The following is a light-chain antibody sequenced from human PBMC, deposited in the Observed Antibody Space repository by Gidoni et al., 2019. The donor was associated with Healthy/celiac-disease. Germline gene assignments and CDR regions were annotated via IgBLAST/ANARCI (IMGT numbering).Light chain of an antibody. CDR2: KAS. Sequence: DIQMTQSPSTLSASVGGRVTITCRASQSISSWLAWYQQKPGKAPKLLIYKASSLESGVPSRFSGSGSGTEFTLTISSLQPDDFATYYCQQYNSYITFGPGTKVDIK. CDR3: QQYNSYIT. CDR1: QSISSW. V-gene: IGKV1-5*03. J-gene: IGKJ3*01.